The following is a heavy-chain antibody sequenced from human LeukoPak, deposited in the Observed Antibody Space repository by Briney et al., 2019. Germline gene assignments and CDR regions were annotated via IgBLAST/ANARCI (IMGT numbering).Heavy chain of an antibody. Sequence: GGSLRLSCAASGFTFSSYEMIWVRQAPGKGLEWVSYISSSGSTIYCADSVKGRFTISRDNAKNSLYLQMNSLRAEDTAVYYCARVLVDTAMVIRSHWFDPWGQGTLVTVSS. V-gene: IGHV3-48*03. J-gene: IGHJ5*02. CDR1: GFTFSSYE. D-gene: IGHD5-18*01. CDR2: ISSSGSTI. CDR3: ARVLVDTAMVIRSHWFDP.